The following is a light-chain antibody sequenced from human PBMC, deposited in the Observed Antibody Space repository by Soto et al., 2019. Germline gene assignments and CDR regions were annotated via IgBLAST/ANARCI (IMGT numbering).Light chain of an antibody. CDR2: GAS. CDR3: QQYNKWPPGT. J-gene: IGKJ1*01. Sequence: EIVMTQSPATLSVSPGERATLSCRASQSVSSNLACYQQKPGQAPRLLIYGASTRATGIPARFSGSGSGTEFTLTISSLQSEDFAVYYCQQYNKWPPGTFGQGTKVEI. CDR1: QSVSSN. V-gene: IGKV3-15*01.